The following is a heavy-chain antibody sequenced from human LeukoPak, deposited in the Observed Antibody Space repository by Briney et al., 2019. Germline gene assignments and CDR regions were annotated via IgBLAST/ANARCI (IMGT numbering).Heavy chain of an antibody. V-gene: IGHV3-48*01. J-gene: IGHJ4*02. CDR1: GFTFSDYN. D-gene: IGHD6-19*01. CDR3: ARVLSGGFDY. CDR2: ISRSSSTI. Sequence: GGSLRLSCAASGFTFSDYNMNWARQAPGKGLEWVSYISRSSSTIYYADSEKGRFTISRDNANNSLYLQMNSLRAEDTAVYYCARVLSGGFDYWGQGTLVTVSS.